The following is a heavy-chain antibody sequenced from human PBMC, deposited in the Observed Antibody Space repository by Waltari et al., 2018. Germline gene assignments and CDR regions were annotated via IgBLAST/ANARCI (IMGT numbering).Heavy chain of an antibody. V-gene: IGHV3-30-3*01. J-gene: IGHJ6*02. D-gene: IGHD6-6*01. Sequence: QVQLVESGGGVVQPGRSLRLSCAASGFTFSSYAMHWVRQAPGKGLEWVAVISYDGSNKYYADSVKGRFTISRDNSKNTLYLQMNSLRAEDTAVYYCARGIAARPRRYYGMDVWGQGTTVTVSS. CDR1: GFTFSSYA. CDR2: ISYDGSNK. CDR3: ARGIAARPRRYYGMDV.